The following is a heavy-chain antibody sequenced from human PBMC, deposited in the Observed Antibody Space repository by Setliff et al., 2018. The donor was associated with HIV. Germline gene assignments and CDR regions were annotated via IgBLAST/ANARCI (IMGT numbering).Heavy chain of an antibody. CDR3: ARMLLRTNPVYGVVSNWFDP. D-gene: IGHD3-3*01. J-gene: IGHJ5*02. CDR2: INTDGTKK. Sequence: QPGGSLRLSCVGSGFMFNDYGMSWVRQAPGKGLEWVANINTDGTKKYYVASVKGRFTTSRDNAKNSLYLQMDSLRAEDTAVYYCARMLLRTNPVYGVVSNWFDPWGPGTLVTVSS. V-gene: IGHV3-7*03. CDR1: GFMFNDYG.